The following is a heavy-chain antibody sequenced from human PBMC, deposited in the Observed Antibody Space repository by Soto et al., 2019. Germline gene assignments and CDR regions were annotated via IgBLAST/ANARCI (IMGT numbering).Heavy chain of an antibody. J-gene: IGHJ6*02. CDR1: GFTFSSYA. D-gene: IGHD2-2*01. CDR2: ISGSGGST. CDR3: AKAPASGYYYYGMDG. V-gene: IGHV3-23*01. Sequence: GGSLRLSCAASGFTFSSYAMSWVRQAPGKGLEWVSAISGSGGSTYYADSVKGRFTISRDNSKNTLYLQMNSLRAEDTAVYYCAKAPASGYYYYGMDGWGQGPTVTVSS.